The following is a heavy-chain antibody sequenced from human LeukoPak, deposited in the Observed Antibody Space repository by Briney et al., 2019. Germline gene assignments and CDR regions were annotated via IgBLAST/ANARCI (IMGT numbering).Heavy chain of an antibody. CDR1: GFTFSSYG. D-gene: IGHD3-10*01. V-gene: IGHV3-30*18. CDR3: AKVGRGWFGERWIDY. CDR2: ISYDGSNK. Sequence: PGRSLRLSCAASGFTFSSYGMHWVRQAPGKGLEWVAVISYDGSNKYYADSVKGRFTISRDNSKNTLYLQMNSLRAEDTAVYYCAKVGRGWFGERWIDYWGQGTLVTVSS. J-gene: IGHJ4*02.